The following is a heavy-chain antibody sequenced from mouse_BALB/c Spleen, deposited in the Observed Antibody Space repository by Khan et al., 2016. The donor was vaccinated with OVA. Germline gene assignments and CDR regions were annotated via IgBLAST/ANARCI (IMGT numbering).Heavy chain of an antibody. V-gene: IGHV1-5*01. CDR3: ARNGFGNYEIWDY. Sequence: VQLKQSGTVLARPGASVKMSCKASGYTFTNYWMHWVKQRPGQGLEWIGTIYPGNSVTNYNQKFTGKAKLTAVTSTSTAYMELSSLTNEDSAFYYCARNGFGNYEIWDYWGQGTTLTVSS. CDR1: GYTFTNYW. CDR2: IYPGNSVT. J-gene: IGHJ2*01. D-gene: IGHD2-1*01.